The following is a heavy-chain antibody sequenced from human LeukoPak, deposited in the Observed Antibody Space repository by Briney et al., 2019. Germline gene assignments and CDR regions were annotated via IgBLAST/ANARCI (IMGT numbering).Heavy chain of an antibody. J-gene: IGHJ6*02. CDR2: IYYSVST. D-gene: IGHD4-17*01. Sequence: SETLSLTCTVSGCSISRYFWSWIRQPPGKGLEWIGYIYYSVSTNYHPPLKTRVAISVDTSKNHFSPRLSSVTAADTAVYYCAGTTVTTDFGVDYYGMDVWGQGTTVNVSS. CDR1: GCSISRYF. V-gene: IGHV4-59*01. CDR3: AGTTVTTDFGVDYYGMDV.